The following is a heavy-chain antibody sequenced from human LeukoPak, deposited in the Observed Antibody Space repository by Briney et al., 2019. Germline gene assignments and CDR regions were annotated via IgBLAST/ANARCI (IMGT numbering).Heavy chain of an antibody. CDR3: ARHERLRLGELSPNFDY. Sequence: GESLKISCKGSGDSFINYWIAWVRQMPGKGLEWMGIIYPGNSDTLYNPSFQGQVTISVDKSISTAYLQWSSLKASDTAMYYCARHERLRLGELSPNFDYWGQGTLVTVSS. CDR1: GDSFINYW. CDR2: IYPGNSDT. J-gene: IGHJ4*02. V-gene: IGHV5-51*01. D-gene: IGHD3-16*02.